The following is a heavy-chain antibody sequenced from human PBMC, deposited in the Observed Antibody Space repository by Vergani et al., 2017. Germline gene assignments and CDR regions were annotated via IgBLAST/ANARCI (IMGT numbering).Heavy chain of an antibody. Sequence: VQLVESGGGLVPPGRSLRLSCAASGFSFGDYAMTWVRQAPGKGLEWVVGISFDGTNEYYPDLVKGRFTISRDIAKNMVYIQMNSLRPEDTAVYYCVKGKGTFENWGQGTLVTVSS. J-gene: IGHJ4*02. D-gene: IGHD1-7*01. CDR2: ISFDGTNE. V-gene: IGHV3-30-3*02. CDR3: VKGKGTFEN. CDR1: GFSFGDYA.